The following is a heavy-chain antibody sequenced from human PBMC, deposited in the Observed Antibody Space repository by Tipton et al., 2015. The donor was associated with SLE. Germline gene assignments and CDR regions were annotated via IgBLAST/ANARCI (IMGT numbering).Heavy chain of an antibody. J-gene: IGHJ4*02. CDR2: IWHSGSA. D-gene: IGHD2-8*02. CDR3: ARAAGGGRAYWFFDY. V-gene: IGHV4-38-2*01. Sequence: TLSLTCAVSSSSIRSDKYWAWIWQPPGEGLEWIGGIWHSGSAYYNPSLERRVTMSVDTSKNQFSLKLTSVTAADTAVYYCARAAGGGRAYWFFDYWGQGTLVTVSS. CDR1: SSSIRSDKY.